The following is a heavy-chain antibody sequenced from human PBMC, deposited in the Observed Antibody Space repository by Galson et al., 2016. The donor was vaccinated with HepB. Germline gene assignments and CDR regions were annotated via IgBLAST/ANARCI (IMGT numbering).Heavy chain of an antibody. V-gene: IGHV1-18*04. J-gene: IGHJ4*02. CDR3: VRDPTKDSSGWPGLDY. CDR2: ISPYNGNT. Sequence: SVKVSCKASGYSFTSYGITWVRQAPGQGLEWMGWISPYNGNTNYAQRLQGRVTLITDTSSSTAYMELRSLRSDDTSVYYCVRDPTKDSSGWPGLDYWGQGTLVTVSS. CDR1: GYSFTSYG. D-gene: IGHD6-19*01.